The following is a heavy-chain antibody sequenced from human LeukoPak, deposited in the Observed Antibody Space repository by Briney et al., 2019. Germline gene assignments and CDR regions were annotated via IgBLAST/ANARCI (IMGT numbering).Heavy chain of an antibody. CDR2: ISDSSNYI. CDR1: GFTFSNYS. Sequence: PGGSLRLSCVASGFTFSNYSMNWVRQAPGRGLEWVSSISDSSNYIHYADSVKGRFTISRDNAKNSLYLQMNSLRAEDTAVYYCARDIRSTVSPRDYYYYMDVWGNGTTATVSS. J-gene: IGHJ6*03. CDR3: ARDIRSTVSPRDYYYYMDV. D-gene: IGHD4-17*01. V-gene: IGHV3-21*01.